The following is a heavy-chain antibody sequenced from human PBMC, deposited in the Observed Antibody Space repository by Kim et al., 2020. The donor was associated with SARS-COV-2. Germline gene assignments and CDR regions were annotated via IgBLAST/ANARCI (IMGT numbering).Heavy chain of an antibody. J-gene: IGHJ5*02. CDR2: IDGSDGTT. D-gene: IGHD2-21*01. CDR1: GFTFTGYA. V-gene: IGHV3-23*01. CDR3: MKGGWGSIWDP. Sequence: GGSLRLSCTTSGFTFTGYAMSWVRQAPGKGLEWVSSIDGSDGTTYYVDSVKGRFTISRDNSKNTLYLQMSTLRADDTAVYYCMKGGWGSIWDPRGQGTL.